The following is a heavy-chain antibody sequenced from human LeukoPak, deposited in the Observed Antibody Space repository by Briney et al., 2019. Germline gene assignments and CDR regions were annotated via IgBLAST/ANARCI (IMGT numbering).Heavy chain of an antibody. CDR3: ARDWGVGGRPGYMDV. Sequence: SETLSLTCTVSGGSISNKYWSWIRQPPGKGLEWIGYIYYSGNTNYNPSLKSRVTILVDTSKNQVSLKLSSVTAADTAVYFCARDWGVGGRPGYMDVWGKGTTVTVSS. CDR1: GGSISNKY. V-gene: IGHV4-59*01. D-gene: IGHD6-6*01. CDR2: IYYSGNT. J-gene: IGHJ6*03.